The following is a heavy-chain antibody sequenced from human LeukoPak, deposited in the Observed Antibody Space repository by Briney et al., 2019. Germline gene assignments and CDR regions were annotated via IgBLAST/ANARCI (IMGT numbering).Heavy chain of an antibody. D-gene: IGHD6-13*01. CDR2: IYSGGST. J-gene: IGHJ5*02. Sequence: GGSLRLSCAASGFTVSSNYMSWVRQAPGKGLEWVSVIYSGGSTYYADSVKGRFTISRDNSKNTLYLQMNSLRAEDTAVYYCARDRDMSRSPPRLWFDPWGQGTLVTVSS. CDR1: GFTVSSNY. CDR3: ARDRDMSRSPPRLWFDP. V-gene: IGHV3-53*01.